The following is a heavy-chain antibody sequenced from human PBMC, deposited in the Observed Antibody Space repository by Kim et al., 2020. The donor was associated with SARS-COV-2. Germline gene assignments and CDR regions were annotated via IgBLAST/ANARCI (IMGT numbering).Heavy chain of an antibody. CDR1: GYTFTGYY. CDR2: INPNSGGT. J-gene: IGHJ4*02. D-gene: IGHD3-22*01. V-gene: IGHV1-2*02. CDR3: ARDYYDSSGYYLRLRPSQAYYFDY. Sequence: ASVKVSCKASGYTFTGYYMHWVRQAPGQGLEWMGWINPNSGGTNYAQKFQGRVTMTRDTSISTAYMELSRLRSDDTAVYYCARDYYDSSGYYLRLRPSQAYYFDYWGQGTLVTVSS.